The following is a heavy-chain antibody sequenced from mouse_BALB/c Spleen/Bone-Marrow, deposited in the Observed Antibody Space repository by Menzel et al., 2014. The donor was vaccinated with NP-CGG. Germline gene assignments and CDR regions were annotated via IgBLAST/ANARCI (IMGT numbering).Heavy chain of an antibody. V-gene: IGHV14-3*02. CDR3: ARLGYRYGYWFFDV. CDR2: IDPANGYT. D-gene: IGHD2-14*01. Sequence: EVQLQQSGAELVKPGASVKLSCTASGFNIKDTYMHWVKRRPEQGPEWIGRIDPANGYTKYDPKFQGKATITADTSSNTAYLQLSSLTSEDTAVYYCARLGYRYGYWFFDVWGAGTTVTVSS. CDR1: GFNIKDTY. J-gene: IGHJ1*01.